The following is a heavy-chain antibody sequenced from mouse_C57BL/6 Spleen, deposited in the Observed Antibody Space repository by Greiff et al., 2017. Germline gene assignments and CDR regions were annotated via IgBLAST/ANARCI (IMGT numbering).Heavy chain of an antibody. Sequence: EVMLVESGEGLVKPGGSLKLSCAASGFTFSSYAMSWVRQTPEKRLEWVAYISSGGDYIYYADTVKGRCTISRDNARNTLYLQMSSLKSEDTARYYCTRATAQAPGTYWGQGTLVTVSA. J-gene: IGHJ3*01. CDR2: ISSGGDYI. V-gene: IGHV5-9-1*02. CDR1: GFTFSSYA. CDR3: TRATAQAPGTY. D-gene: IGHD3-2*02.